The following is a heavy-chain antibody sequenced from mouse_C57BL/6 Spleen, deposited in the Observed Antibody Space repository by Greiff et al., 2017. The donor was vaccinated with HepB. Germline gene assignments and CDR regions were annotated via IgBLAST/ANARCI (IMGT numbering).Heavy chain of an antibody. V-gene: IGHV5-16*01. CDR2: INYDGSST. Sequence: EVKLVESEGGLVQPGSSMKLSCTASGFTFSDYYMAWVRQVPEKGLEWVANINYDGSSTYYLDSLKSRFIISRDNAKNILYLQMSSLKSEDTATYYCAREETTVVATGWYFDVWGTGTTVTVSS. J-gene: IGHJ1*03. CDR1: GFTFSDYY. CDR3: AREETTVVATGWYFDV. D-gene: IGHD1-1*01.